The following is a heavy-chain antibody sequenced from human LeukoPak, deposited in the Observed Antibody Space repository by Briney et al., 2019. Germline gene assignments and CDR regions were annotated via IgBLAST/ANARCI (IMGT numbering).Heavy chain of an antibody. CDR3: ARDLSYDSSGSPNY. CDR2: ISYDGSNK. Sequence: GGSLRLSCAASGFTFSSYAMHWVRQAPGKGLEWVAVISYDGSNKYYADSVKGRFTISRDNPKNTLYLQMNSLRAEDTAVYYCARDLSYDSSGSPNYWGQGTLVTVSS. V-gene: IGHV3-30-3*01. J-gene: IGHJ4*02. CDR1: GFTFSSYA. D-gene: IGHD3-22*01.